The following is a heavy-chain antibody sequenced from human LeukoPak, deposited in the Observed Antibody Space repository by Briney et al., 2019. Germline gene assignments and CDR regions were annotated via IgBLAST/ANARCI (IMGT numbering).Heavy chain of an antibody. CDR2: ISWNSGSI. V-gene: IGHV3-9*03. CDR1: GFTFDDYA. D-gene: IGHD3-22*01. CDR3: AKGVNYYYDSSGYFDY. J-gene: IGHJ4*02. Sequence: GRSLRLSCAASGFTFDDYAMHWVRQAPGKGLEWVSGISWNSGSIGYADSVKGRFTISRDNAKNSLYLQMNSLGAEDMALYYCAKGVNYYYDSSGYFDYWGQGTLVTVSS.